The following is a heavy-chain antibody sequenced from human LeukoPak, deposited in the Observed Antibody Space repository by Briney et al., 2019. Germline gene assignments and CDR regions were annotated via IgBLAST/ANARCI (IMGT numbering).Heavy chain of an antibody. Sequence: PSETLSLTCAVYGGSFSGYYWSWIRQPPGKGLEWIGEINHSGSTNYNPSLKSRVTISVDTSKNQFSLKLSSVTAADTAVYYCARVGIVVVPAAPGIGFDPWGQGTLVTVPS. CDR3: ARVGIVVVPAAPGIGFDP. CDR1: GGSFSGYY. CDR2: INHSGST. D-gene: IGHD2-2*01. J-gene: IGHJ5*02. V-gene: IGHV4-34*01.